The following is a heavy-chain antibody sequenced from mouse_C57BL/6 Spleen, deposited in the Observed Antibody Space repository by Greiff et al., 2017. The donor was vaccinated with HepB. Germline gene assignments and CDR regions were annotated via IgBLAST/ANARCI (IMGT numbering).Heavy chain of an antibody. CDR2: IYPRSGNT. CDR1: GYTFTSYG. Sequence: QVQLQQSGAELARPGASVKLSCKASGYTFTSYGISWVKQRTGQGLEWIGEIYPRSGNTYYNEKFKGKATLTADKSSSTAYMELRSLTSEDSAVYFCARSRDYSNYEDYAMDYWGQGTSVTVSS. CDR3: ARSRDYSNYEDYAMDY. V-gene: IGHV1-81*01. D-gene: IGHD2-5*01. J-gene: IGHJ4*01.